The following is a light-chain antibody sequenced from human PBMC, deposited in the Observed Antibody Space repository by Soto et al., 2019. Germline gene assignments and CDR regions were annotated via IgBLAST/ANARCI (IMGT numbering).Light chain of an antibody. J-gene: IGKJ5*01. CDR2: AAS. Sequence: EIVLTQSPATLSLSPGERATLSCRASQSVSTYLAWHQQKPGQAPRLLIYAASKRATGIPARFSGSGSGTDFTLTISSLEPEDFAVYYCQQRSNWPITFGQGTRLEIK. V-gene: IGKV3-11*01. CDR1: QSVSTY. CDR3: QQRSNWPIT.